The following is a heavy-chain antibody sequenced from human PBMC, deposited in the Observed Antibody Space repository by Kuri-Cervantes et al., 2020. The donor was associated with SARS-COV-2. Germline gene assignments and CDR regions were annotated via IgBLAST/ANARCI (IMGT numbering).Heavy chain of an antibody. CDR3: ARDLAWGGYYMDV. D-gene: IGHD7-27*01. CDR1: GYTFTSYY. J-gene: IGHJ6*03. Sequence: GESLKISCKASGYTFTSYYMHWVRQAPGQGLEWMGIINPSGGSTSYAQKFQGRVTMTRDTSTSTVYMELSSLRSEDTAVYYCARDLAWGGYYMDVWGKGTTVTVSS. CDR2: INPSGGST. V-gene: IGHV1-46*01.